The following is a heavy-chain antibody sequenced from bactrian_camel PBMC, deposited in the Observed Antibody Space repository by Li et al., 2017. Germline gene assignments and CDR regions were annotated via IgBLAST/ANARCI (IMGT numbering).Heavy chain of an antibody. J-gene: IGHJ4*01. V-gene: IGHV3S1*01. CDR2: VIAGSGST. CDR3: AAAKWWLLGILVIITS. D-gene: IGHD7*01. CDR1: DWTLKNNC. Sequence: HVQLVESGGGSVQAGGSLRLACEVSDWTLKNNCAAWFRQAPGQEREGVAVIAGSGSTGYADSVKGRFTISKDNGKKTLYLEMNSLKPEDTAMYYCAAAKWWLLGILVIITSGARGPRSPS.